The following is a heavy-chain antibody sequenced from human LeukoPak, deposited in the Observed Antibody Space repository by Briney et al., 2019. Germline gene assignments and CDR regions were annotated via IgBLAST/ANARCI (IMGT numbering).Heavy chain of an antibody. J-gene: IGHJ4*02. D-gene: IGHD5-18*01. Sequence: QSGGSLRLSCAASGFTFASYAMTWVRQAPGKGLEWVSAVSGSGGSTYSADSVKGRFTISRDNSKNTLYLQINSLRAEDTAVYYCARDGTAMVITNGYFDYWGQGTLVTVSS. CDR2: VSGSGGST. CDR1: GFTFASYA. V-gene: IGHV3-23*01. CDR3: ARDGTAMVITNGYFDY.